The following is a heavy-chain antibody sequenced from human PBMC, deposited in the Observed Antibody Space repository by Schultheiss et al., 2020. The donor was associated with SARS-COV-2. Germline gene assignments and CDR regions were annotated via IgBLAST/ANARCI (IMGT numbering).Heavy chain of an antibody. V-gene: IGHV3-21*04. CDR2: ISSSSSYI. CDR1: GFTFSSYD. CDR3: AKVVGREPGSSSDFGDY. Sequence: GGSLRLSCAASGFTFSSYDMHWVRQATGKGLEWVSSISSSSSYIYYADSVKGRFTISRDNAKNSLYLQMNSLRDEDTAVYYCAKVVGREPGSSSDFGDYWGQGTLVTVSS. J-gene: IGHJ4*02. D-gene: IGHD6-13*01.